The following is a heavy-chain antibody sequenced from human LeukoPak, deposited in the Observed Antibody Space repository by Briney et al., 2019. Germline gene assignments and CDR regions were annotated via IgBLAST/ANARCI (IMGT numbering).Heavy chain of an antibody. Sequence: PGTSLRLSCAASGFTHSNFGMHWVRRAPAKGLEWVSFIRYDANNEYYADSVKGRFTISRDNSKNTLYLQMNSLRAEDTAIYYCAKAPNFMTIVTTIDYWGQGTLVTVSS. D-gene: IGHD4-11*01. CDR1: GFTHSNFG. CDR3: AKAPNFMTIVTTIDY. CDR2: IRYDANNE. J-gene: IGHJ4*02. V-gene: IGHV3-30*02.